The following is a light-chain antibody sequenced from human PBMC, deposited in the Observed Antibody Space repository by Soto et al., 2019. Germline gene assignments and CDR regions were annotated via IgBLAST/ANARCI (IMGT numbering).Light chain of an antibody. V-gene: IGKV3D-15*01. CDR3: QEHGQWRII. J-gene: IGKJ5*01. CDR2: GIS. CDR1: QSVNSN. Sequence: EIVMTQSPATLSVSPGERATPSCRASQSVNSNYLAWYQQKPGQAPRLLIYGISKRATDIPDRFSGSGSGTEFTLTIGRLQPEDFAPYYWQEHGQWRIIFGHGTRLEIK.